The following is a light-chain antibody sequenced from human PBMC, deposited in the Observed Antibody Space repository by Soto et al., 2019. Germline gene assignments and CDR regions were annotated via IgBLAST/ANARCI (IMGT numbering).Light chain of an antibody. J-gene: IGLJ3*02. V-gene: IGLV1-40*01. CDR2: VNN. Sequence: QSVLTQPPSVSGAPGQRVTISCTGSSSNIGTGYDVHWYQQLPGTAPKLLIYVNNNRPSGDPDRFSGSKSGTSASLAITGLQAEDEAAYYCQSYDNALSAGVFGGGTKLTVL. CDR3: QSYDNALSAGV. CDR1: SSNIGTGYD.